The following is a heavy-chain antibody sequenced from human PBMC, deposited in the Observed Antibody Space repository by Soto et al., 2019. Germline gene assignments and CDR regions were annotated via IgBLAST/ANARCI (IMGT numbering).Heavy chain of an antibody. CDR3: ARVTFLIVGSVFSTPFDF. J-gene: IGHJ4*02. V-gene: IGHV4-61*08. Sequence: SGTLSLTCTVTGASVGSGGFSWSWIRQPPGKGLEWIGSISYSGSTTYYPSLRSRVTISVDTSKNQFSLRLNSVTAADTAIYFCARVTFLIVGSVFSTPFDFWGQGTLVPVS. D-gene: IGHD1-26*01. CDR2: ISYSGST. CDR1: GASVGSGGFS.